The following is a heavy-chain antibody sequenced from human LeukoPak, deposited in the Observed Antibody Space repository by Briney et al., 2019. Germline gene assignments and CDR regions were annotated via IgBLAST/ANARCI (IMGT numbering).Heavy chain of an antibody. V-gene: IGHV3-23*01. J-gene: IGHJ4*02. CDR3: ARAKGVSTGYRPTDY. Sequence: GGSLRLSCAASGFTFSSYDMSWVRQAPGKGLEWVSAISDNGGSTYYADSVKGRFTVSRDNSKNTLYLQMNSLRAEDTAVYYCARAKGVSTGYRPTDYWGQGTLVTVSS. CDR1: GFTFSSYD. D-gene: IGHD3-22*01. CDR2: ISDNGGST.